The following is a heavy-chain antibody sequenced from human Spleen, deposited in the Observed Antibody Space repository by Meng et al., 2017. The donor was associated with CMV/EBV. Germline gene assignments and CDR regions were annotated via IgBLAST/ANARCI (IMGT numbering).Heavy chain of an antibody. CDR3: AREYRSSSYYFDF. CDR1: GVSINFYY. CDR2: IHCSGST. V-gene: IGHV4-59*12. J-gene: IGHJ4*02. Sequence: GSLRLSCNVSGVSINFYYWSWIRQSPGKGLEWIGNIHCSGSTNNIPSLKSRVIMSLDTSRSQFSLRLTSVTAADTAVYYCAREYRSSSYYFDFWGQGMLVTVSS. D-gene: IGHD6-6*01.